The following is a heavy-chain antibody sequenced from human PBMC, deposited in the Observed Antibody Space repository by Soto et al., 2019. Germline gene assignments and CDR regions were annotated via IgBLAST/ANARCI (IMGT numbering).Heavy chain of an antibody. CDR3: ASRVVDIVVVPAAWVEGMDV. D-gene: IGHD2-2*03. Sequence: ASVKVSCKVSGYTLTELSMHWVRQAPGKGLEWMGGFDPEDGETIYAQKFQGRVTMTEDTSTDTAYMELSSLRSEDTAVYYCASRVVDIVVVPAAWVEGMDVWGQGTTVTVSS. J-gene: IGHJ6*02. CDR1: GYTLTELS. V-gene: IGHV1-24*01. CDR2: FDPEDGET.